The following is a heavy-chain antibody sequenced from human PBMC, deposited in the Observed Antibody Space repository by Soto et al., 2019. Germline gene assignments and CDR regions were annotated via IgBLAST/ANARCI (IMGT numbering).Heavy chain of an antibody. CDR2: IGGSGGRT. CDR1: GFTFNNYA. V-gene: IGHV3-23*01. CDR3: TKIAEAVAGTGYGY. J-gene: IGHJ4*02. D-gene: IGHD6-19*01. Sequence: PGGSLRLSCAASGFTFNNYAMGWVRQAPGKGLDWVSAIGGSGGRTYYADAVKGRFTISRDNSKNTLYLQMNSLRVDDTAIYYCTKIAEAVAGTGYGYWGQGTLVTVSS.